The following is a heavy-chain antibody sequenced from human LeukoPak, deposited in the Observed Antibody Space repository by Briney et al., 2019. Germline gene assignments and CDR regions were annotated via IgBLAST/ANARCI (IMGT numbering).Heavy chain of an antibody. CDR2: INSDGSRT. D-gene: IGHD3-16*01. CDR3: GSSTGGGTVDD. Sequence: GGSLRLSCAASGFTFTSYWMHWVRQAPGKGLVWVSRINSDGSRTTYADSVKGRFTISRDNAKNMLYLQMNSLRAEDTAIYYCGSSTGGGTVDDWGQGTLVTVSS. V-gene: IGHV3-74*03. J-gene: IGHJ4*02. CDR1: GFTFTSYW.